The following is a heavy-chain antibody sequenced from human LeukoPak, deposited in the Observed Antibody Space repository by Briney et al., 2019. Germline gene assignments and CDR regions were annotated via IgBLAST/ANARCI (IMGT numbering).Heavy chain of an antibody. CDR3: AKEEYSGSLLTLDY. CDR2: ISGSGGST. V-gene: IGHV3-23*01. J-gene: IGHJ4*02. Sequence: GGSLRLSCAASGFTFSSYAMSWVRQAPGKGLEWVSAISGSGGSTYYADSVKGRFTISRGNSKNTLYLQVNSLRAEDTAVYYCAKEEYSGSLLTLDYWGQGTLVTVSS. CDR1: GFTFSSYA. D-gene: IGHD1-26*01.